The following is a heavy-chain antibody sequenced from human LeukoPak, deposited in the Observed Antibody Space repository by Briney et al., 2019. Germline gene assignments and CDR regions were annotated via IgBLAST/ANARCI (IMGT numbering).Heavy chain of an antibody. J-gene: IGHJ4*02. D-gene: IGHD1-1*01. CDR3: AKDLGYRPDY. Sequence: LSLTCSVSGGSISGAYMSWIRQAPGKGLEWVSYISSSGSTIYYADSVKGRFTISRDNAKNSLYLQMNSLRAEDTAVYYCAKDLGYRPDYWGQGTLVTVSS. CDR1: GGSISGAY. CDR2: ISSSGSTI. V-gene: IGHV3-11*01.